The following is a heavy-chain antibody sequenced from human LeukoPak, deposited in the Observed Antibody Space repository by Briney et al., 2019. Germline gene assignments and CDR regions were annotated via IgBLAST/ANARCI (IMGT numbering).Heavy chain of an antibody. Sequence: SETLSLTCAVYGGSFSGYYWSWIRQPPGKGLEWIGEINHSGSTNYNPSLKGRVTISVDTSKNQFSLKLSSVTAADTAVYYCARVNYDFWSGTSLFDPWGQGTLVTVSS. D-gene: IGHD3-3*01. CDR1: GGSFSGYY. CDR2: INHSGST. J-gene: IGHJ5*02. V-gene: IGHV4-34*01. CDR3: ARVNYDFWSGTSLFDP.